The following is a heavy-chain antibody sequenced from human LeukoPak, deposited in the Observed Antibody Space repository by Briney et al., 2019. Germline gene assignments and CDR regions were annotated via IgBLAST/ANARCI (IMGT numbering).Heavy chain of an antibody. Sequence: GGSLRLSCAASGFTFSSYWMHWVRQAPGKGLVWVSRINSDGSSTSYADSVKGRFTISRDNAKNTLYLQMNSLRAEDTAVYYCARERIAVARKGFYYYMDVWGKGTTVTVSS. CDR1: GFTFSSYW. V-gene: IGHV3-74*01. CDR2: INSDGSST. J-gene: IGHJ6*03. CDR3: ARERIAVARKGFYYYMDV. D-gene: IGHD6-19*01.